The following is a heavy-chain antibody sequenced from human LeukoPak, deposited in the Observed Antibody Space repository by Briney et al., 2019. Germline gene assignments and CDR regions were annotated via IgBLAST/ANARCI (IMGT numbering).Heavy chain of an antibody. Sequence: GGSLRLSCAASGFTFIDYGIYWVRQAPGKGLEWVSGISGNGDRTSYADSVKGRFAVSRDNSKNTAYLQMNSLRAEDTAIYYCVKDHDYWGQGTLVTVSS. V-gene: IGHV3-23*01. CDR1: GFTFIDYG. J-gene: IGHJ4*02. CDR2: ISGNGDRT. CDR3: VKDHDY.